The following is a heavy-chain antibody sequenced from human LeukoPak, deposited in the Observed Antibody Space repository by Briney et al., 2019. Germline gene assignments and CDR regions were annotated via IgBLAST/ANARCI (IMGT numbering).Heavy chain of an antibody. CDR3: AREMEGDYGSGTFFDL. CDR1: GFTFDDYA. D-gene: IGHD3-10*01. Sequence: GRSLRLSCAASGFTFDDYAMHWVRQAPGKGLEWVSGISWNSGSIGYADSVKGRFTISRDNVKNSLYLQMNGLRAEDTAVYYCAREMEGDYGSGTFFDLWGQGNMVTVSS. V-gene: IGHV3-9*01. J-gene: IGHJ4*02. CDR2: ISWNSGSI.